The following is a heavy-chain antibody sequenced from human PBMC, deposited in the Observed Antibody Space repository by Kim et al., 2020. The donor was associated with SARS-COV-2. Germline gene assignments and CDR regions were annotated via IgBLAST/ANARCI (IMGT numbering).Heavy chain of an antibody. CDR2: ITWKGGSF. CDR1: GFTLKEYA. CDR3: AASADVP. Sequence: GGSLRLSCAASGFTLKEYAMQWVRQVPGKGLEWVSGITWKGGSFGYADSVKGRFTIYRDNAKNYLYLEMTSLKPEDTALYYCAASADVPWGQGTLVTVSS. V-gene: IGHV3-9*01. D-gene: IGHD2-2*01. J-gene: IGHJ5*02.